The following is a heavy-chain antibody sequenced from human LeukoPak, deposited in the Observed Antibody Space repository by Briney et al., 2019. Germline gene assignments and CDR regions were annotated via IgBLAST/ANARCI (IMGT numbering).Heavy chain of an antibody. Sequence: SQTVSLTCAISGKSVSSNSAAWNWIRQSPSRGLERTGRTYYRSKWYTEYAVSVKSRITINPDTSKNQFSLQLSSVNPEDTAVYYCARLGSGSNYWGQGTLVTVSS. D-gene: IGHD3-10*01. V-gene: IGHV6-1*01. J-gene: IGHJ4*02. CDR2: TYYRSKWYT. CDR3: ARLGSGSNY. CDR1: GKSVSSNSAA.